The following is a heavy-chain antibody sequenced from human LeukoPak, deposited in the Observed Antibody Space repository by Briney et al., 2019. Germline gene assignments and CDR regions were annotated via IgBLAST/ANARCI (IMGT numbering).Heavy chain of an antibody. Sequence: PGGSLRLSCAASGFTFSSYSMNWVRQAPGKGLEWVAVISYDGSNKYYADSVKGRFTISRDNSKNSLYLQMNSLRAEDTAVYYCARSRPMVRGVKAWFDPWGQGTLVTVSS. CDR3: ARSRPMVRGVKAWFDP. CDR2: ISYDGSNK. J-gene: IGHJ5*02. D-gene: IGHD3-10*01. V-gene: IGHV3-30*03. CDR1: GFTFSSYS.